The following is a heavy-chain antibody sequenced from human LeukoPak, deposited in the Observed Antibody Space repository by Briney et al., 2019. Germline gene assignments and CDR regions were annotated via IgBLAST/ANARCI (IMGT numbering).Heavy chain of an antibody. CDR3: ARPADYGDTEYFQH. CDR2: IYPGDSDT. V-gene: IGHV5-51*01. Sequence: GESLKISCKGFGYSFTSYWIAWVRQMPGKGLEWMGVIYPGDSDTRYSPSFQGQVTISADKSISTGYLQWSSLKASDTAMYYCARPADYGDTEYFQHWGQGTLVTVSS. CDR1: GYSFTSYW. J-gene: IGHJ1*01. D-gene: IGHD4-17*01.